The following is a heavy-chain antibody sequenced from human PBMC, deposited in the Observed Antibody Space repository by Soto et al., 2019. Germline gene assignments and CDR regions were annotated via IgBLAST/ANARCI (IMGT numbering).Heavy chain of an antibody. D-gene: IGHD2-8*01. J-gene: IGHJ4*02. V-gene: IGHV4-34*01. CDR1: GGSFSGYY. CDR3: ARERGSCTNGVCYDFDY. Sequence: SETLSLTCAVYGGSFSGYYWRWIRQPPGRGREWIGEINHSGSTNYNPSLKSRVTISVDTSKNQFSLKLSSVTAADTAVYYCARERGSCTNGVCYDFDYWGQGTLVTVSS. CDR2: INHSGST.